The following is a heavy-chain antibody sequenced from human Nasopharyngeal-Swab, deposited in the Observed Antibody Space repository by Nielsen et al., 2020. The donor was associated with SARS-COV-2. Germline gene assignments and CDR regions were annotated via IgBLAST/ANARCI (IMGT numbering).Heavy chain of an antibody. CDR3: ARVSSSGWGRGYFDY. V-gene: IGHV3-21*01. CDR2: ISSSSSYI. D-gene: IGHD6-19*01. J-gene: IGHJ4*02. CDR1: GFTFSSYS. Sequence: ETLSLTCAASGFTFSSYSMNWVRQAPGKGLEWVSSISSSSSYIYYADSVKGRFTISRDNAKNSLYLQMNSLRAEDTAVYYCARVSSSGWGRGYFDYWGQGTLVTVSS.